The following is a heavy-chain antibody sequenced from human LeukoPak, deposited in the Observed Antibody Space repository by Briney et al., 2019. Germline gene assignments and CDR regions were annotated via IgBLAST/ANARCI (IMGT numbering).Heavy chain of an antibody. CDR1: GGSISSGSYY. D-gene: IGHD5-18*01. V-gene: IGHV4-61*02. J-gene: IGHJ4*02. CDR3: ARVSGYSYGNFDY. Sequence: SETLSLTCTVSGGSISSGSYYWSWIRQPAGKGLEWIGRIYTSGSTNYNPPLKSRVTISVDTSKNQFSLKLSSVTAADTAVYYCARVSGYSYGNFDYWGQGTLVTVSS. CDR2: IYTSGST.